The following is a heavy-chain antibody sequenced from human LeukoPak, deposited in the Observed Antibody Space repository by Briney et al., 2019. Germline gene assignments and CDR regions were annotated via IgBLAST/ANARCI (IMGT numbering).Heavy chain of an antibody. CDR3: AANSADYNTLGSSYKV. CDR1: SASINSSPYF. CDR2: FSYSGTT. J-gene: IGHJ4*02. V-gene: IGHV4-39*01. D-gene: IGHD3-10*01. Sequence: SETLSLTCTVSSASINSSPYFWAWIRQSPGKGLEWIGSFSYSGTTYYNPSLKSRVTISVDTSKNQFSLKLNSVTAADTAVFYCAANSADYNTLGSSYKVWGQGTLVTVSS.